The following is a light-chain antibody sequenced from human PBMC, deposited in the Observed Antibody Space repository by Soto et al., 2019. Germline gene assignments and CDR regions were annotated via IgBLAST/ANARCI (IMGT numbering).Light chain of an antibody. V-gene: IGKV4-1*01. CDR2: WAS. J-gene: IGKJ2*01. CDR3: QRYYNGPPHT. CDR1: QSLLYSSNQKNY. Sequence: DIVMTQSPDSLAVSLGERATINCKSSQSLLYSSNQKNYLAWYQQKPGQPPKLLIYWASTRESGVPDRFSGSGSGTDFTLTISSLQAEDVAVYYCQRYYNGPPHTFGQGTKLEIK.